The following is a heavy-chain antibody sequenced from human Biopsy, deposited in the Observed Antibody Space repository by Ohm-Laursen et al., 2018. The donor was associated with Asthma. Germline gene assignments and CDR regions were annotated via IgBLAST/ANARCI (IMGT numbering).Heavy chain of an antibody. Sequence: SDTLSLTWTVPGVSIRSYYWTWIRQPPGKGLEWIGNIHYSGSTYSNPSLKSRVTISVDTSKKQISLRLSSVIAADTAVYYCAGFCSGGNCPDHWGQGTLVPVSS. J-gene: IGHJ4*01. D-gene: IGHD2-15*01. CDR3: AGFCSGGNCPDH. V-gene: IGHV4-59*07. CDR2: IHYSGST. CDR1: GVSIRSYY.